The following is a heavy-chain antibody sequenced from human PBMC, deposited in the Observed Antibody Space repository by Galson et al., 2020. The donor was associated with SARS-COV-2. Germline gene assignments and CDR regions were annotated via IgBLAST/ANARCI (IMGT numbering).Heavy chain of an antibody. Sequence: SETLSLTCTVSGGSISSGGYYWSWIRQHPEKGLEWIGYIYYSGSTYYNPSLESRVTLSVQTSKNQFSLKLSSVTAADTAVYFCARGNLNSPVGYWGQGTLVTVSS. D-gene: IGHD5-18*01. J-gene: IGHJ4*02. CDR3: ARGNLNSPVGY. CDR1: GGSISSGGYY. CDR2: IYYSGST. V-gene: IGHV4-31*03.